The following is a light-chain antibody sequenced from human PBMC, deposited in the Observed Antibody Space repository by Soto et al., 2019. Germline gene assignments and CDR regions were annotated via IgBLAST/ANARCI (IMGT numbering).Light chain of an antibody. CDR3: LHHNNYPLN. CDR1: QGSIDD. V-gene: IGKV1-17*01. CDR2: AAS. Sequence: DIQMTQSPSSLSPSVGDRFTITCRASQGSIDDLGWYQQKPGKAPKRPISAASSLKSGVPSRFRCTGSGTEFTLSISSLQPADFATYYCLHHNNYPLNFGGGTKVDI. J-gene: IGKJ4*01.